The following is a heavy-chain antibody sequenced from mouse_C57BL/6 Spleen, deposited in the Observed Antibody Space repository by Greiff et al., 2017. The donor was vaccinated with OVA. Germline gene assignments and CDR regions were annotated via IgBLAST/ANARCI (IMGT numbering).Heavy chain of an antibody. D-gene: IGHD1-1*01. Sequence: QVQLQQPGAELVKPGASVKLSCKASGYTFTSYRMHWVKQRPGQGLEWIGMIHPNSGSTNYNEKFKSKATLTVDKSSSTAYMQLSSLTSEDSAVYYCAREGITTVVEYFDYWGQGTTLTVSS. CDR1: GYTFTSYR. J-gene: IGHJ2*01. CDR3: AREGITTVVEYFDY. V-gene: IGHV1-64*01. CDR2: IHPNSGST.